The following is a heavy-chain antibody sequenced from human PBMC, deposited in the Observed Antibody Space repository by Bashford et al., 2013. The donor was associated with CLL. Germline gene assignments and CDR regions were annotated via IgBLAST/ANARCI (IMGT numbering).Heavy chain of an antibody. CDR2: IIPIFGTA. D-gene: IGHD3-3*01. CDR1: GGTFSSYA. CDR3: ARLPKSWHYDFWSGYWGPYFDY. Sequence: SVKGSPARASGGTFSSYAISWVRQAPGQGLEWMGGIIPIFGTANYAQKFQGRVTITADESTSTAYMELSSLRSEDTAVYYCARLPKSWHYDFWSGYWGPYFDYWGQGTLVTVSS. V-gene: IGHV1-69*13. J-gene: IGHJ4*02.